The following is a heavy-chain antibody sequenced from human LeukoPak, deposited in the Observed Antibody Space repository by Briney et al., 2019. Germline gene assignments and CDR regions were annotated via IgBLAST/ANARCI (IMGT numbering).Heavy chain of an antibody. J-gene: IGHJ4*02. D-gene: IGHD3-16*01. CDR3: ARAAYTLPSDY. Sequence: GESLKICCKGSGYSFTSYWIGWVRQMPGKGLEWMGIIYPGDSDTRYSPSFQGQVTISADKSISAAYLQRSSLKASDNAMYYCARAAYTLPSDYWGQGTLVTVSS. CDR2: IYPGDSDT. CDR1: GYSFTSYW. V-gene: IGHV5-51*01.